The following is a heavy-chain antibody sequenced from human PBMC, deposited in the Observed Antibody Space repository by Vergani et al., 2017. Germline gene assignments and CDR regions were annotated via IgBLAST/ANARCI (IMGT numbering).Heavy chain of an antibody. V-gene: IGHV1-2*02. J-gene: IGHJ5*02. D-gene: IGHD3-9*01. CDR3: ARDRSDILTGAPNGWFDP. Sequence: QVQLVQSGAEVKKPGASVKVSCKASGYTFTSYGISWVRQAPGQGLEWMGWINPNSGGTNYAQKFQGRVTMTRDTSISTAYMELSRLRSDDTAVYYCARDRSDILTGAPNGWFDPWGQGTLVTVSS. CDR1: GYTFTSYG. CDR2: INPNSGGT.